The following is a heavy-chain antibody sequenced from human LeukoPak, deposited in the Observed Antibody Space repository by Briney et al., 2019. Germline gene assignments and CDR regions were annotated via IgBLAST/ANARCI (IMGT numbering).Heavy chain of an antibody. J-gene: IGHJ4*02. CDR1: GFTVSNNY. CDR2: IYSGGST. D-gene: IGHD1-14*01. CDR3: ATGTHPGN. V-gene: IGHV3-66*01. Sequence: GGSLRLSCAASGFTVSNNYMSWVRQAPGKGLEWIAVIYSGGSTFHADSVKGRFIISRDNSKNTLYLQMNSLRVEDTAVYYCATGTHPGNWGQGTLVTVSS.